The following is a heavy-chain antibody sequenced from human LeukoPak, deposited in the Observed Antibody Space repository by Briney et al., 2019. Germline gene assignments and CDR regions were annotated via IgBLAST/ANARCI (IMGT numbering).Heavy chain of an antibody. D-gene: IGHD2-15*01. CDR2: IYYSGST. CDR1: GGSISNKY. V-gene: IGHV4-59*12. CDR3: ARFLVAAFDP. Sequence: SETLSLTCTVSGGSISNKYWSWIRQPPGKGLEWIGYIYYSGSTNYNPSLKSRVTILVDTSKNQFSLKLSSVTAADTAVYYCARFLVAAFDPWGQGTLVTVSS. J-gene: IGHJ5*02.